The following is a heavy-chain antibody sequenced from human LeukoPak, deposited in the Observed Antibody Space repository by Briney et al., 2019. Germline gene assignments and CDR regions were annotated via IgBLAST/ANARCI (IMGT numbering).Heavy chain of an antibody. V-gene: IGHV1-69*13. J-gene: IGHJ4*02. Sequence: SVKVSCKASGGTFSCYAISWVRQAPGQGLEWMGGIIPIFGTANYAQKFQGRVTITADESTSTAYMELSSLRSEDTAVYYCARDGSYGDYVFEEFYFDYWGQGTLVTVSS. CDR1: GGTFSCYA. CDR2: IIPIFGTA. D-gene: IGHD4-17*01. CDR3: ARDGSYGDYVFEEFYFDY.